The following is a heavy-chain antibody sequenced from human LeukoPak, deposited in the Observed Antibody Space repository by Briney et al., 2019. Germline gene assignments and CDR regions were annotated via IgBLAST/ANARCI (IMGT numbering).Heavy chain of an antibody. J-gene: IGHJ5*02. CDR1: GGSFSGYY. Sequence: SETLSLTCAVYGGSFSGYYWSWLRQPPGKGLEWIGEINHSGSTNYNPSLKSRVTISVETSKNQFALKLSSVTAADTAVYYCARGITSIAARRRWFDPWGQGTLVTVSS. CDR2: INHSGST. V-gene: IGHV4-34*01. D-gene: IGHD6-6*01. CDR3: ARGITSIAARRRWFDP.